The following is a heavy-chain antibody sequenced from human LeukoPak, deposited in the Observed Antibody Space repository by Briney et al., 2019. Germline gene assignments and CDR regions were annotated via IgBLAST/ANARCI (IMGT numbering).Heavy chain of an antibody. CDR3: ARDSGGYVYYYYYYGMDV. CDR1: GYTFTSYG. V-gene: IGHV1-18*01. Sequence: ASVKVSCKASGYTFTSYGNSWVRQAPGQGLGWMGWIRSYNGNTNYAQKLQGRVTMTTDTSTSTAYMELRSLRSDDTAVYYCARDSGGYVYYYYYYGMDVWGQGTTVTVSS. J-gene: IGHJ6*02. D-gene: IGHD5-12*01. CDR2: IRSYNGNT.